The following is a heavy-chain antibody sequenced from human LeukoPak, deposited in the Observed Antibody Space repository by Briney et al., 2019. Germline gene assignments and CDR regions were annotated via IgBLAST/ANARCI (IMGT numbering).Heavy chain of an antibody. CDR2: ISSSSSYI. CDR1: GFTLSSFG. V-gene: IGHV3-21*01. Sequence: GGSLRLSCAASGFTLSSFGMNWVRQAPGKGLEWVSFISSSSSYIYYADSVKGRFTISRDNAKNSLYLQMNSLRAEETAVYYCARCVTGDSGYDLDYWGQGTLVTVSS. CDR3: ARCVTGDSGYDLDY. J-gene: IGHJ4*02. D-gene: IGHD5-12*01.